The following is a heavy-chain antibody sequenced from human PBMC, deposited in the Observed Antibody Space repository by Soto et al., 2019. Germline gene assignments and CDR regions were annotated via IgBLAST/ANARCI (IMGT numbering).Heavy chain of an antibody. V-gene: IGHV4-39*01. D-gene: IGHD3-9*01. Sequence: PSETLSLTCTVSGGSISSSSYYWGWIRQPPGKGLEWIGSIYYSGSTYYNPSLKSRVTISVDASKNQFSLKLISVTAADSSLYYCASNYDILAGHDVFDIWGQGTMVTVS. J-gene: IGHJ3*02. CDR3: ASNYDILAGHDVFDI. CDR2: IYYSGST. CDR1: GGSISSSSYY.